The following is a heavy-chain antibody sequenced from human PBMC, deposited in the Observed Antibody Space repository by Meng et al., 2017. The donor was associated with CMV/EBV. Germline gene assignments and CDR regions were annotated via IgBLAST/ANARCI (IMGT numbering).Heavy chain of an antibody. V-gene: IGHV1-2*02. D-gene: IGHD2-21*01. J-gene: IGHJ6*02. CDR2: INPNSGGT. CDR3: ARDLCGGDCYSAHYYYYYGMDV. Sequence: KVSCKASGYTFTGYYMHWVRQAPGQGLEWMGWINPNSGGTNYAQKFQGRVTMTRGTSISTAYMELSRLRSDDTAVYYCARDLCGGDCYSAHYYYYYGMDVWGQGTTVTVSS. CDR1: GYTFTGYY.